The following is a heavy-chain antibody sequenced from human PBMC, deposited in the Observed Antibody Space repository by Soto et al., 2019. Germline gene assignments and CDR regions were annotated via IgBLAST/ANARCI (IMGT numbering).Heavy chain of an antibody. V-gene: IGHV2-5*01. Sequence: QITLKESGPTLVKPTQTLTLTCTFSGFPLVTSGAAVGWIRQPPGKALEWLALISWNDDKHYSPSLKSRLTITKDTSKNQVVLTMTNMDPVDTATYYWAHRPPEDILTGYRAYYFDSWGQGTLVTVSS. CDR3: AHRPPEDILTGYRAYYFDS. J-gene: IGHJ4*02. D-gene: IGHD3-9*01. CDR1: GFPLVTSGAA. CDR2: ISWNDDK.